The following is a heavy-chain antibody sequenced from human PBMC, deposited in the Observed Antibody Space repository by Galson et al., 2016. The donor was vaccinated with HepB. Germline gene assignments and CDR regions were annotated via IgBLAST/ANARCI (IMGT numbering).Heavy chain of an antibody. CDR1: GFTFSAYD. CDR2: MGTAGDT. Sequence: SLRLSCAASGFTFSAYDMHWVRQATGKRLEWVASMGTAGDTYYPDSVRGRFTISRDNAEESLNLQMDSLSAGDTAVYYCVSGPKYDYVWGSFGGYWYFDLWGRGTLVTVSS. V-gene: IGHV3-13*01. D-gene: IGHD3-16*01. J-gene: IGHJ2*01. CDR3: VSGPKYDYVWGSFGGYWYFDL.